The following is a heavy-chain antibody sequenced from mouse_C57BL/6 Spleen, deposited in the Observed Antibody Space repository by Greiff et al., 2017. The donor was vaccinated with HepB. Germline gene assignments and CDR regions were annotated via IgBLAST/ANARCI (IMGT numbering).Heavy chain of an antibody. CDR3: ARTGYGSSHWYFDV. Sequence: QVQLQQPGAELVRPGSSVKLSCKASGYTFTSYWMHWVKQRPIQGLEWIGNIDPSDSETHYNQKFKDKATLTVDKSSSTAYMQLSSLTSEDSAVYYCARTGYGSSHWYFDVWGTGTTVTVSS. V-gene: IGHV1-52*01. CDR1: GYTFTSYW. J-gene: IGHJ1*03. D-gene: IGHD1-1*01. CDR2: IDPSDSET.